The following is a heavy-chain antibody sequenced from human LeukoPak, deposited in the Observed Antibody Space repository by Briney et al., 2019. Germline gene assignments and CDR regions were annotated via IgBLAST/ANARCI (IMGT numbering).Heavy chain of an antibody. D-gene: IGHD2-2*01. CDR3: ARGGRYCSSTSCLGYMDV. J-gene: IGHJ6*03. CDR2: FDPEDGET. V-gene: IGHV1-24*01. Sequence: EASVKVSCKVSGYTLTELSMHWVRQAPGKGLEWMGGFDPEDGETIYAQKFQGRVTMTEDTSTDTAYMELSSLRSEDTAVYYCARGGRYCSSTSCLGYMDVWGKGTTVTVSS. CDR1: GYTLTELS.